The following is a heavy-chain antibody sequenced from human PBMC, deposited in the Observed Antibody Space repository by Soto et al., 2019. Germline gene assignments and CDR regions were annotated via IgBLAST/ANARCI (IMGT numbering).Heavy chain of an antibody. Sequence: GESLKISCKGSGYSFISNWISWVRQMPGKGLEWMGRIDTSGSDTDYSPSFRGHVTISSDKTISTVYLQWSSLKASDTAVYYCARHASTQDGYNSPLLDFWGQGTRVTVSS. J-gene: IGHJ4*02. CDR1: GYSFISNW. CDR3: ARHASTQDGYNSPLLDF. CDR2: IDTSGSDT. V-gene: IGHV5-10-1*01. D-gene: IGHD5-12*01.